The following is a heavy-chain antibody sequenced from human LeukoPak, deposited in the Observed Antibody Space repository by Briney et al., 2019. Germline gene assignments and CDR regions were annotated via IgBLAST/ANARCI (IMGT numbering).Heavy chain of an antibody. V-gene: IGHV3-30*18. Sequence: HSGGSLRLSCAASGFTFSSYGMHWVRQAPGKGLEWVAVISYDGSNKYYADSVKGRFTISRDNSKNTLYLQMNSLRAEDTAVYYCAKSNEIYFDYWGQGTLVTVSS. CDR2: ISYDGSNK. D-gene: IGHD1-1*01. CDR3: AKSNEIYFDY. CDR1: GFTFSSYG. J-gene: IGHJ4*02.